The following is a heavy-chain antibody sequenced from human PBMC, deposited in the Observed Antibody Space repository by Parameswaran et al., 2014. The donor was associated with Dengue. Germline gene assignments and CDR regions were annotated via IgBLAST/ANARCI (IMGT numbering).Heavy chain of an antibody. CDR2: VYYSGST. J-gene: IGHJ5*02. V-gene: IGHV4-39*01. CDR1: GGSIRSSSYY. D-gene: IGHD3-22*01. Sequence: ASETLSLTCTVSGGSIRSSSYYWGWIRQPPGKGLEWIGSVYYSGSTYYNPSLKSRVTISVDTSKNQFSLKLSSVTAADTAVYYCARPYYYDRSGYFSRDWFDPWGQGTLVTVSS. CDR3: ARPYYYDRSGYFSRDWFDP.